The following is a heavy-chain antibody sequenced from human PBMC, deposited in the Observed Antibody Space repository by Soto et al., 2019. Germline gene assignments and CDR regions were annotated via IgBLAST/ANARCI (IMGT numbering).Heavy chain of an antibody. CDR3: AAGYDFWSGPY. CDR1: GFTFTSSA. CDR2: IVVGSGNT. D-gene: IGHD3-3*01. V-gene: IGHV1-58*02. Sequence: GASVKVSCKASGFTFTSSAMQWVRQARGQRLEWIGWIVVGSGNTNYAQKFQERVTITRDMSTSTAYMELSSLRSEDTAVHYCAAGYDFWSGPYWGQGTLVTVSS. J-gene: IGHJ4*02.